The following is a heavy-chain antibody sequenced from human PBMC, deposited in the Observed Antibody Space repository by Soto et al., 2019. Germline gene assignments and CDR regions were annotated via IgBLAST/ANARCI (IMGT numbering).Heavy chain of an antibody. CDR1: GGSISSGGYY. V-gene: IGHV4-31*03. D-gene: IGHD3-9*01. CDR2: IYYSGST. J-gene: IGHJ5*02. CDR3: AAGLDVPTNLYPIVTGYPIMPRFER. Sequence: SVTLSLTCTVSGGSISSGGYYWSWIRQHPXKGLEWIGYIYYSGSTYYNPSLKSRVTISVDTSKNQFSLKLSSVTAADTAVYYCAAGLDVPTNLYPIVTGYPIMPRFERWDQGTLVAVST.